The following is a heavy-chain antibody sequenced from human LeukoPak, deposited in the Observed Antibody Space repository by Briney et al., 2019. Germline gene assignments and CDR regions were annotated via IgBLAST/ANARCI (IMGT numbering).Heavy chain of an antibody. CDR2: IYSGGST. Sequence: GGSLRLSCAASGFTFSLSWMHWVRQAPGKGLEWVSVIYSGGSTYYADSVKGRFTISRDNSKNTLYLQMNSLRAEDTAVYYCARVVFGYGSGSYRDYWGQGTLVTVSS. D-gene: IGHD3-10*01. V-gene: IGHV3-66*01. CDR3: ARVVFGYGSGSYRDY. J-gene: IGHJ4*02. CDR1: GFTFSLSW.